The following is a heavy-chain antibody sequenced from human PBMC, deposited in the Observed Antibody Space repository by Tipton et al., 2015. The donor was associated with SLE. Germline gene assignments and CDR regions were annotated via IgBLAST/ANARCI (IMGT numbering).Heavy chain of an antibody. D-gene: IGHD3-22*01. J-gene: IGHJ4*02. CDR3: ARGLPWDYDSSGYM. CDR2: SNPSGST. Sequence: TLSLTCAVYGGSFSGYYWSWIRQPPGKGLEWIGESNPSGSTNYNPSLKSRVTISVDTSKNQFSLKLTSVTAADTAVYYCARGLPWDYDSSGYMWGQGTVVTVSS. CDR1: GGSFSGYY. V-gene: IGHV4-34*01.